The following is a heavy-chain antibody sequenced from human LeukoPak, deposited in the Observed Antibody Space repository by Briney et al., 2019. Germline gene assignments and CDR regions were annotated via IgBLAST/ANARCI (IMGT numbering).Heavy chain of an antibody. J-gene: IGHJ4*02. CDR1: GFTFSSYA. Sequence: GGSLRLSCAASGFTFSSYAIYWVRQAPGKGLEWVSTITGSGGSTYYADSVKGRFTISRDNSKNTLYLQMISLRAEDTAVYYCAKGYGSGTSRYYFDYWGQGTLVTVSS. D-gene: IGHD3-10*01. CDR3: AKGYGSGTSRYYFDY. CDR2: ITGSGGST. V-gene: IGHV3-23*01.